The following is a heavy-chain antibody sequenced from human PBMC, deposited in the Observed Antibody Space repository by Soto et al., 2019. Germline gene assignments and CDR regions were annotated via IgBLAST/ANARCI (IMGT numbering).Heavy chain of an antibody. CDR2: IYYSGTT. CDR3: ARDVAAYEYSWGSYRSNCYYMDV. D-gene: IGHD3-16*02. Sequence: QVQLQESGPGLVKPSETLSLTCTVSGGSISSYYWSWIRQPPGKGLEWIGYIYYSGTTNYNPSLKRQVHRSVDTSKNQFSLKVSSVTAADTAVYYCARDVAAYEYSWGSYRSNCYYMDVWGKGTTVTVSS. J-gene: IGHJ6*03. V-gene: IGHV4-59*01. CDR1: GGSISSYY.